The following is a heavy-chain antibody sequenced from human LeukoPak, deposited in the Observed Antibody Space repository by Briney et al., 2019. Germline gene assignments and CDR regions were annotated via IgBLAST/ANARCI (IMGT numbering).Heavy chain of an antibody. V-gene: IGHV4-4*07. J-gene: IGHJ4*02. CDR2: IYASGST. Sequence: LETLSLTCTVSGGSLGTYYLNLIRQPPRPGLEWIGRIYASGSTNYNPSLKSRVTMSVDTSKNQFSLKLSSVTAADTAVYYCARDYGGYGYFDYWGQGTLVTVSS. CDR1: GGSLGTYY. D-gene: IGHD4-23*01. CDR3: ARDYGGYGYFDY.